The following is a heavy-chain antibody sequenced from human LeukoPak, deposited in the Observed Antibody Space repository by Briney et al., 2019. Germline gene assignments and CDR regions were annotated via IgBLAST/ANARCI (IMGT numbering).Heavy chain of an antibody. J-gene: IGHJ4*02. CDR3: ARNRGVEVATTWLLDY. D-gene: IGHD5-24*01. Sequence: GGSLRLSCAASGFTFSSYGMHWVRQAPGKGLEWVAVIWYDGSNKYYADSVKGRFTISRDNSKNTLYLQMNSLRAEDTAVYYCARNRGVEVATTWLLDYWGQGTLVTVSS. CDR2: IWYDGSNK. V-gene: IGHV3-33*01. CDR1: GFTFSSYG.